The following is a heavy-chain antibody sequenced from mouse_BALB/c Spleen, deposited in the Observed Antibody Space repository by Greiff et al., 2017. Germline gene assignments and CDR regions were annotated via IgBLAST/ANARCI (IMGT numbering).Heavy chain of an antibody. CDR3: AREVPSPYFDV. CDR2: ISSGGST. J-gene: IGHJ1*01. CDR1: GFTFSSYA. V-gene: IGHV5-6-5*01. Sequence: EVQLVESGGGLVKPGGSLKLSCAASGFTFSSYAMSWVRQTPEKRLEWVASISSGGSTYYPDSVKGRFTISRDNARNILYLQMSSLRSEDTAMYYCAREVPSPYFDVWGAGTTVTVSS.